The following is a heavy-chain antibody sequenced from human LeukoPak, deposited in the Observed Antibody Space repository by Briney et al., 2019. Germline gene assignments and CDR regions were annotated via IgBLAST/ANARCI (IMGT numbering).Heavy chain of an antibody. V-gene: IGHV4-31*03. D-gene: IGHD3-22*01. CDR1: GGSISSGGYY. CDR3: ARAYYYDSSGYEA. J-gene: IGHJ5*02. CDR2: IYYSGST. Sequence: PSETLSLTCTVSGGSISSGGYYWSWIRQHPGKGLEWIGHIYYSGSTYYNPSLKSRVTISVDTSKNQFSLKLSSVTAADTAVYYCARAYYYDSSGYEAWGQGTLVTVSS.